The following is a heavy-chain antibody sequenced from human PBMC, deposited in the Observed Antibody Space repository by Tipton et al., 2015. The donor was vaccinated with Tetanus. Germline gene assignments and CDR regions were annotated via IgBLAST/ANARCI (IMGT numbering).Heavy chain of an antibody. D-gene: IGHD2-2*01. J-gene: IGHJ4*02. Sequence: LRLSCTVSGGSISSSNYYWGWIRQPPGKGLEWIGRIYYSGSTSYNPSLKSRVTISVDTSKNQFSLELNSVTAADTAVYYCNGGSTRAYFDYWGQGTLVTVSS. CDR1: GGSISSSNYY. CDR2: IYYSGST. V-gene: IGHV4-39*01. CDR3: NGGSTRAYFDY.